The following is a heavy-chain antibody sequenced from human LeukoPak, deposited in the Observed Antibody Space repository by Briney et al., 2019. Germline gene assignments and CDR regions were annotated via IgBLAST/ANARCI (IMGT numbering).Heavy chain of an antibody. Sequence: GGSLRLSCVASGFPFNVQTMSWVRQAPGKGLDWVASMREDGSEINYVDSVKGRFTISRDNPKKTLFLQMDSLRAEDTAVYYCAKGGSGFGFYYGMDVWGQGTTVTVSS. CDR1: GFPFNVQT. CDR2: MREDGSEI. J-gene: IGHJ6*02. CDR3: AKGGSGFGFYYGMDV. D-gene: IGHD3-10*01. V-gene: IGHV3-7*03.